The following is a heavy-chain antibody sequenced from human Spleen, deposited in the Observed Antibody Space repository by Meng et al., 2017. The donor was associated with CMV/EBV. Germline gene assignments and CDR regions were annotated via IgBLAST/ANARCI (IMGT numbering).Heavy chain of an antibody. Sequence: GGSLRLSCAASGFTFSHYFMSWVRLLPGKGLEWVANIKEDGSEESYVGSVKGRFTISRDNAKNSLYLQMNSLRAEDTALYYCARGRDSIPYCFDYWGQGTLVTVSS. CDR1: GFTFSHYF. CDR2: IKEDGSEE. D-gene: IGHD4-11*01. CDR3: ARGRDSIPYCFDY. J-gene: IGHJ4*02. V-gene: IGHV3-7*03.